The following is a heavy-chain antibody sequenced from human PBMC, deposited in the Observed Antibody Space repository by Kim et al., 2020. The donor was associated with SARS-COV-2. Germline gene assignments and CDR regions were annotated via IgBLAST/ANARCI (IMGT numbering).Heavy chain of an antibody. J-gene: IGHJ4*02. Sequence: SVKGRFTISRDNAKNSLYLQMNSLRAEDTAVYYCARDRRALWFGESTFDYWGQGTLVTVSS. CDR3: ARDRRALWFGESTFDY. V-gene: IGHV3-11*06. D-gene: IGHD3-10*01.